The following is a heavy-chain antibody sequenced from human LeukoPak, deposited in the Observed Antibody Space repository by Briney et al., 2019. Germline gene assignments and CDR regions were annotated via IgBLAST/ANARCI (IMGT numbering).Heavy chain of an antibody. CDR1: GFTSSSYS. V-gene: IGHV3-21*01. Sequence: GGSLRLSCAASGFTSSSYSMNWVRQAPGKGLEWVSSISSSSSYIYYADSVKGRFTISRDNAKNSLYLQMNSLRAEDTAVYYCARGTEGIVVATSYFDYWGQGTLVTVSS. J-gene: IGHJ4*02. CDR3: ARGTEGIVVATSYFDY. CDR2: ISSSSSYI. D-gene: IGHD3-22*01.